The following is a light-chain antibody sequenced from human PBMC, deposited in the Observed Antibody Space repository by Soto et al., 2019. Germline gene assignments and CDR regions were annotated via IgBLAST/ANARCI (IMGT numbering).Light chain of an antibody. CDR1: SSDVGAYNY. Sequence: QSVLTQPASVSGSPGQSITISCTGTSSDVGAYNYVSWYQQYPGKAPKVIIFEVRKRPSGVSNRFSGSKSGDTASLTISGLQAEDEADYYCSSYRSSTTFVFGPGTKLTVL. J-gene: IGLJ1*01. V-gene: IGLV2-14*01. CDR3: SSYRSSTTFV. CDR2: EVR.